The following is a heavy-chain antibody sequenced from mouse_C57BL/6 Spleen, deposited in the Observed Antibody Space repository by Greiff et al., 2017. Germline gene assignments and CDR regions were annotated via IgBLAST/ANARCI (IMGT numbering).Heavy chain of an antibody. D-gene: IGHD1-1*01. CDR1: GYTFTSYW. CDR2: IYPSDSET. V-gene: IGHV1-61*01. Sequence: QVQLQQSGAELVRPGSSVKLSCKASGYTFTSYWMDWVKQRPGQGLEWIGNIYPSDSETHYNQKFKDKATLTVDKSSSTAYMQLSSLTSEDSAVYYCARCLYGRVDFDYWGQGTTLTVSS. CDR3: ARCLYGRVDFDY. J-gene: IGHJ2*01.